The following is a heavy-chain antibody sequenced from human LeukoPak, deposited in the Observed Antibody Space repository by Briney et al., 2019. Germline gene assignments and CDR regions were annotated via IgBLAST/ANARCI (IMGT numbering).Heavy chain of an antibody. D-gene: IGHD3-3*01. V-gene: IGHV1-69*01. CDR2: IIPIFGTA. CDR1: GGTFSTYA. J-gene: IGHJ4*02. CDR3: TREPHRDFWSGLIFDY. Sequence: SVKVSCKASGGTFSTYAISWVRQAPGHGPEWMGGIIPIFGTANYAQKFQGRVTIIADESMSTAQMELSSLRSEDTAVYYCTREPHRDFWSGLIFDYWGQGLLVTVSS.